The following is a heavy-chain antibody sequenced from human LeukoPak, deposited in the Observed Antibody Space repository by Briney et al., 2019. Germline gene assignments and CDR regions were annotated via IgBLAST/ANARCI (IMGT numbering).Heavy chain of an antibody. CDR3: ARGYGSSYVY. Sequence: SETLSLTCAAYGGSFSSYYWNWVRQPPGKGLEWIGEINHSGSTNYNPSLKSRVTISVDTSKNQFSLKLSSVTAADTPVYARARGYGSSYVYWGQRTLVTVSS. V-gene: IGHV4-34*01. CDR1: GGSFSSYY. J-gene: IGHJ4*02. D-gene: IGHD6-6*01. CDR2: INHSGST.